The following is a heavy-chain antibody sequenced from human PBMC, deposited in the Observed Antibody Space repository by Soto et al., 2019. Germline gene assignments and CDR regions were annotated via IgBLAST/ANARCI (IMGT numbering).Heavy chain of an antibody. Sequence: SETLSLTCTVSGGSIRSHYWTSILQPPGKGLEWIGYIYDSGNTNYNPSLKSRVTISIDTSKSHFSLNLSSVTEADTAIYYCERGPLENSSYQASWGQGTLVTVSS. V-gene: IGHV4-59*11. D-gene: IGHD6-13*01. J-gene: IGHJ4*02. CDR1: GGSIRSHY. CDR3: ERGPLENSSYQAS. CDR2: IYDSGNT.